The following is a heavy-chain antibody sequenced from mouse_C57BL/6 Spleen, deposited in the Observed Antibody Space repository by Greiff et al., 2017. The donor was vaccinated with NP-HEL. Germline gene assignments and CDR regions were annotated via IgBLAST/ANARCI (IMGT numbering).Heavy chain of an antibody. D-gene: IGHD3-2*02. CDR2: IDPSDSYT. CDR3: ARLGSSGYGAMYY. Sequence: QVQLQQPGAELVMPGASVKLSCKASGYTFTSYWMHWVKQRPGQGLEWIGEIDPSDSYTNYNQKFKGKSTLTVDTSSSTAYMQLSSPSAEDSAVYYGARLGSSGYGAMYYWGQVTSVTVSS. J-gene: IGHJ4*01. CDR1: GYTFTSYW. V-gene: IGHV1-69*01.